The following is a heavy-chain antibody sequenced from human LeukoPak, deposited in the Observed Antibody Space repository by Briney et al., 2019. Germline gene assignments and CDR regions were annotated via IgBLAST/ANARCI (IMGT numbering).Heavy chain of an antibody. D-gene: IGHD3-9*01. V-gene: IGHV1-69*13. CDR1: GGSFIDHA. Sequence: VASVKVSCKASGGSFIDHAFTWVRQVPGQGLEWMGGIIPIFRTPKYARNFRDRVTITADESTTTAYMELSSLRSDDTAVYYCARAAPTTYDPVTGYSYFFQFWGQGTLITVSS. CDR2: IIPIFRTP. CDR3: ARAAPTTYDPVTGYSYFFQF. J-gene: IGHJ4*02.